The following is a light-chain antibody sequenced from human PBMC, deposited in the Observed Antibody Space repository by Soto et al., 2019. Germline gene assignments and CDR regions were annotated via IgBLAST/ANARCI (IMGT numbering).Light chain of an antibody. CDR1: QSVNNY. V-gene: IGKV3D-15*01. J-gene: IGKJ5*01. CDR3: HQYHIWHPPS. CDR2: DAS. Sequence: VSTQSLDSVGLAPGDRGTLSYKASQSVNNYVAWYQQKPGQAPRLLIYDASKRATGIPARFSGSGSGTEFTLNTSCVQGLEFAVYYCHQYHIWHPPSFGQGTRVE.